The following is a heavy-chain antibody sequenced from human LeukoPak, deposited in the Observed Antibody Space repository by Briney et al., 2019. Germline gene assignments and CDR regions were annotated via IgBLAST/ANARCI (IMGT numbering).Heavy chain of an antibody. CDR2: IFPGDSDT. CDR3: ATSESQTKFDY. CDR1: GSSFTTYW. J-gene: IGHJ4*02. Sequence: PGESLKISCKGSGSSFTTYWIGWVRQLPGKGLEWMGIIFPGDSDTIYSPSFQGQVTISADKSINTAFLQWSSLKASDTAMYFCATSESQTKFDYWGQGTQVIVSS. D-gene: IGHD1/OR15-1a*01. V-gene: IGHV5-51*01.